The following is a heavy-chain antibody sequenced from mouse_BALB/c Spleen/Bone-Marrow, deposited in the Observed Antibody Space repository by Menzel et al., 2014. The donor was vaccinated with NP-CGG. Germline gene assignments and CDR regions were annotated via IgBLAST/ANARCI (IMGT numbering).Heavy chain of an antibody. CDR2: IRNKANGYTT. V-gene: IGHV7-3*02. CDR3: ARDKGRVFFDY. J-gene: IGHJ2*01. Sequence: DVKLVESGGGLVQPGGSLRLSCATSGFTFTDYYMNWVRQPPGKALEWLGFIRNKANGYTTEYSASVKGRFTISRDNSQNILYLQMNTLRAEDSATYYCARDKGRVFFDYWCQGTTLTVSS. CDR1: GFTFTDYY.